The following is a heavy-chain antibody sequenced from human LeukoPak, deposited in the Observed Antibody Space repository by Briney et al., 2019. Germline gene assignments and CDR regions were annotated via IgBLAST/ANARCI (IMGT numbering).Heavy chain of an antibody. D-gene: IGHD5-12*01. Sequence: SETLSLTCTVSGGSISSYYWSWIRQPPGKGLEWIGYIHYSGSTNYNPSLTSRVTISVDTSKNQFSLRLSSVTAADTAMYYCARVSGYDWESFYDYWGQGSLVTVSS. CDR2: IHYSGST. CDR1: GGSISSYY. J-gene: IGHJ4*02. V-gene: IGHV4-59*01. CDR3: ARVSGYDWESFYDY.